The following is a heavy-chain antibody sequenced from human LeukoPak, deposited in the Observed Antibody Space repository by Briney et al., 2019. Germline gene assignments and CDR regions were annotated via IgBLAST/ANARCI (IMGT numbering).Heavy chain of an antibody. CDR1: GYTFTNYD. J-gene: IGHJ4*02. V-gene: IGHV1-18*01. CDR3: AVSIVATIWGRRFDY. D-gene: IGHD5-12*01. CDR2: ISAYNGNT. Sequence: ASVKVSCKASGYTFTNYDINWVRQAPGQGLEWMGWISAYNGNTNYAQKLQGRVTMTTDTSTSTAYMELSSLRSEDTAVYYCAVSIVATIWGRRFDYWGQGTLVTVSS.